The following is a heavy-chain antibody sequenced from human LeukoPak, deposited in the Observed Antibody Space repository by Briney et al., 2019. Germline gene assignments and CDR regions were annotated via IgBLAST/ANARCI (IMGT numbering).Heavy chain of an antibody. Sequence: PSETLSLTCTVSGGSINSGSYYWSWIRQPAGKGLEWIGRIYTSGSTNYNPSLKSRVTISIDTSKNQFSLKMNSMTAADTAVYCARERAAGNPSHFDYWGQGSLVTVSS. D-gene: IGHD6-13*01. V-gene: IGHV4-61*02. CDR1: GGSINSGSYY. CDR3: ARERAAGNPSHFDY. J-gene: IGHJ4*02. CDR2: IYTSGST.